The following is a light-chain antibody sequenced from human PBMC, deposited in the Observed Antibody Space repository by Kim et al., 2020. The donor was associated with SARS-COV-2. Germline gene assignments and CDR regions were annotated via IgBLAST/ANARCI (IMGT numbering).Light chain of an antibody. Sequence: GQSVTIACTGTNSDIGAYDSVCWYQQHPGKAPKRIIYEVNKRPSGVVDRFSGSKSGNTASLTVSGLQAEDEADYYCSSDGGSNNLVFGGGTTLTVL. CDR1: NSDIGAYDS. V-gene: IGLV2-8*01. J-gene: IGLJ3*02. CDR2: EVN. CDR3: SSDGGSNNLV.